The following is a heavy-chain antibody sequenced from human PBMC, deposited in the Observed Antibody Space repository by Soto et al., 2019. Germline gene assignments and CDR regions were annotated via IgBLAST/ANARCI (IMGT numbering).Heavy chain of an antibody. CDR1: GFTFSSYA. J-gene: IGHJ4*02. V-gene: IGHV3-30-3*01. Sequence: QVQLVESGGGVVQPGRSLRLSCAASGFTFSSYAMHWVRQAPGKGLEWVAVISYDGSNKYYADSVKGRFTISRDNSKNTLYRKMNSVRAKDTAVYYWARGAEERATTHVFDYWGQEPLAPVSS. CDR3: ARGAEERATTHVFDY. D-gene: IGHD1-1*01. CDR2: ISYDGSNK.